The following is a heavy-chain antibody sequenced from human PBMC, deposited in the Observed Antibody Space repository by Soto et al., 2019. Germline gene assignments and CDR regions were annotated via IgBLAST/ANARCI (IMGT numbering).Heavy chain of an antibody. Sequence: GASVKVSCKASGYTFTGYYMHWVRQAPGQGLEWMGWINPNSGGTNYAQKFQGRVTMTRDTSISTAYMELSRLRSDDTAVYYCARQELASGSPEWYFDYWGQGTLVTVSS. CDR1: GYTFTGYY. V-gene: IGHV1-2*02. J-gene: IGHJ4*02. D-gene: IGHD1-26*01. CDR3: ARQELASGSPEWYFDY. CDR2: INPNSGGT.